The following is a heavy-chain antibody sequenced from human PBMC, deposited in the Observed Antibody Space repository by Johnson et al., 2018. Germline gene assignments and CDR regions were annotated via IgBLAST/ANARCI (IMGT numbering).Heavy chain of an antibody. Sequence: VQLVESGGGVVQXGRSLRLSCAASGFTFSSYAMHWVRQAPGKGLEWVAVISYDGSNKYYADSVKGRFTISRNNSKNTLYLQMNSLRAEDTAVYYCAKELWVSGYDWGTDAFDIWGQGTMVTVSS. CDR2: ISYDGSNK. V-gene: IGHV3-30-3*01. J-gene: IGHJ3*02. CDR3: AKELWVSGYDWGTDAFDI. D-gene: IGHD3-22*01. CDR1: GFTFSSYA.